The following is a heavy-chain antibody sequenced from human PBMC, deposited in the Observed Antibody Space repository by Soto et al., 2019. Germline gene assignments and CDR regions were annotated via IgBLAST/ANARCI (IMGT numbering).Heavy chain of an antibody. D-gene: IGHD6-19*01. CDR2: ISGSGSST. V-gene: IGHV3-23*01. Sequence: EMQLLESGGGLVLPGGSLRLSCAASGFTFSIYAMSWVRQAPGKGLEWVSSISGSGSSTYNADSVKGRFTSSRDNSKNTLSLQMQILRTDDPAVYYCVKYPHDGWYGSVDFWGQGTVVTVSS. CDR1: GFTFSIYA. J-gene: IGHJ4*02. CDR3: VKYPHDGWYGSVDF.